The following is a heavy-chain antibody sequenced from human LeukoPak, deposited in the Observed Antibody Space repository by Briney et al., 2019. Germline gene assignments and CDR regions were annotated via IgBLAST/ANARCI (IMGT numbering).Heavy chain of an antibody. J-gene: IGHJ4*02. V-gene: IGHV3-23*01. CDR3: AASLPNIVVVPATKGPFGY. CDR1: GFTFSSYA. Sequence: GGSLRLSCAASGFTFSSYAMSWIRQAPGKGLEWVSVISGNGSSTYYADSVKGRFTISRDNSKNTLYLQMNSLRAEDTAVYYCAASLPNIVVVPATKGPFGYWGQGALVTVSS. CDR2: ISGNGSST. D-gene: IGHD2-2*01.